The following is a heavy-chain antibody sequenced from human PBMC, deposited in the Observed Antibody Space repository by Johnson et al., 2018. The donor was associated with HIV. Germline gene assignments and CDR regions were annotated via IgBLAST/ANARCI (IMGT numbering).Heavy chain of an antibody. CDR1: GFTFSSYA. J-gene: IGHJ3*02. V-gene: IGHV3-30*04. D-gene: IGHD6-13*01. CDR2: ISYDGSNK. Sequence: VQLVESGGGVVQPGSSLRLSCAASGFTFSSYAMHWVRQAPGKGLEWVAVISYDGSNKYYADSVTGRFTISRDNAKNSLYLQMNSLRAEDTALYYCAKDMAAGTFDAFDIWGQGTMVTVSS. CDR3: AKDMAAGTFDAFDI.